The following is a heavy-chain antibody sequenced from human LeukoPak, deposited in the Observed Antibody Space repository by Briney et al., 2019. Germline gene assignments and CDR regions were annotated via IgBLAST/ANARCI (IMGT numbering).Heavy chain of an antibody. CDR2: IIPIFGTA. Sequence: GGTFXXXAISXXRQAPGQGLEWMGGIIPIFGTANYAQKFQGRVTITADESTSTAYMELSSLRSEDTAVYYCARVRSDYDSSGVFDYWGQGTLVTVSS. D-gene: IGHD3-22*01. CDR3: ARVRSDYDSSGVFDY. J-gene: IGHJ4*02. V-gene: IGHV1-69*01. CDR1: GGTFXXXA.